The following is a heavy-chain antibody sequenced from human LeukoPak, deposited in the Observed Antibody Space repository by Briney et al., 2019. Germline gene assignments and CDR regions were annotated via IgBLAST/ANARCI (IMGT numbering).Heavy chain of an antibody. Sequence: PSDTLSLTCTVSGYSISSGYYWGWIRQPPGKGLEWIGSIYHSGSTYYNPSLKSRVTISVDTSKNQFSLKLSSVTAADTAVYYCARDANYYGSGSYYQDGDYWGQGTLVTVSS. D-gene: IGHD3-10*01. J-gene: IGHJ4*02. CDR2: IYHSGST. CDR3: ARDANYYGSGSYYQDGDY. CDR1: GYSISSGYY. V-gene: IGHV4-38-2*02.